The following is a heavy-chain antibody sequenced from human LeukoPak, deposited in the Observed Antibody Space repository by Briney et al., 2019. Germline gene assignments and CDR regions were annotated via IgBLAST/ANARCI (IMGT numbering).Heavy chain of an antibody. V-gene: IGHV4-59*01. CDR1: GGSIRSYY. J-gene: IGHJ4*02. D-gene: IGHD4-17*01. CDR2: IYYSGST. Sequence: SETLSLTCTVSGGSIRSYYWSWIQQPPGKGLEWIGYIYYSGSTNYNASLKSRVTISVDTSKNQFSLRLTSVTAADTAVYYCAASMTTEPRFDYWGQGILVTVSS. CDR3: AASMTTEPRFDY.